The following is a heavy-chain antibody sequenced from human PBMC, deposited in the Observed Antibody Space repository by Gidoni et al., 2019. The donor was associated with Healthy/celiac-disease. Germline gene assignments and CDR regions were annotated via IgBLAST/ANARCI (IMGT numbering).Heavy chain of an antibody. Sequence: EVQLVQSGAEVKKPGESLRIACKGSGESFTSYWISWVRQMPGKGLGWMGRIDPIDSSTNYSPSFQGHVTISADKSISTAYLQWSSLKASDTAMYYCARRWEQQLGFDYWGQGTLVTVSS. CDR1: GESFTSYW. CDR3: ARRWEQQLGFDY. J-gene: IGHJ4*02. CDR2: IDPIDSST. V-gene: IGHV5-10-1*03. D-gene: IGHD6-13*01.